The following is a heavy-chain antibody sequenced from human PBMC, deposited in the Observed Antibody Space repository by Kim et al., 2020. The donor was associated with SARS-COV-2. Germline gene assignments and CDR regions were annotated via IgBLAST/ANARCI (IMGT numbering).Heavy chain of an antibody. J-gene: IGHJ6*02. CDR2: ISSSSSYI. CDR1: GFTFSSYS. CDR3: AREGVVAGTYYYYGMDV. Sequence: GGSLRLSCAASGFTFSSYSMNWVRQAPGKGLEWVSSISSSSSYIYYADSVKGRFTISRDNAKNSLYLQMNSLRAEDTAVYYCAREGVVAGTYYYYGMDVWGQGTTVTVSS. D-gene: IGHD6-19*01. V-gene: IGHV3-21*01.